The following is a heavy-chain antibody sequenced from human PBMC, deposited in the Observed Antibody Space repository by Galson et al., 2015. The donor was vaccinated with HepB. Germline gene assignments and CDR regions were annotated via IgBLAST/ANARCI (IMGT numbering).Heavy chain of an antibody. CDR3: AKDFRSFGESPGYGMDV. CDR2: ISGSGGGT. D-gene: IGHD3-10*01. J-gene: IGHJ6*02. CDR1: GFTFISYA. Sequence: SLRLSCAASGFTFISYAMSWVRQAPGKGLEWVSGISGSGGGTYYADSVKGRFTISRDNSRNTLYLQMNSLRAEDTAVYYCAKDFRSFGESPGYGMDVWGQGTTVTVSS. V-gene: IGHV3-23*01.